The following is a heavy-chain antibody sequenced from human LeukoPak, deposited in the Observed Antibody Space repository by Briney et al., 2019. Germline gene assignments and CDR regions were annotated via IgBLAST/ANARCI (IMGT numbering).Heavy chain of an antibody. CDR3: AKAYGLIKPYFDY. CDR1: GFTFSSHG. D-gene: IGHD3-10*01. CDR2: IWYDGSNK. J-gene: IGHJ4*02. Sequence: SLSPSCAASGFTFSSHGMHWVRQAPGKGLEWVAGIWYDGSNKYHTDSVKGRFTISRDDSKNTVYLQMNSLRAENTAVYYCAKAYGLIKPYFDYWGQGTLVTVSS. V-gene: IGHV3-33*06.